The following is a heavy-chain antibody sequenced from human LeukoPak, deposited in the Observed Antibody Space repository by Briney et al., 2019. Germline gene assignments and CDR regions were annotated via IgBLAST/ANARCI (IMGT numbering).Heavy chain of an antibody. J-gene: IGHJ4*02. D-gene: IGHD4-17*01. CDR3: ARTLSYGDYLRWGTYFDY. Sequence: SVKVSCKASGGTFSSYAISWVRQAPGQGLEWMGGIIPIFGTANYAQKFQGRVTITADESTSTAYMELSSLRSEDTAVYYCARTLSYGDYLRWGTYFDYWGQGTLVTVSS. CDR1: GGTFSSYA. V-gene: IGHV1-69*13. CDR2: IIPIFGTA.